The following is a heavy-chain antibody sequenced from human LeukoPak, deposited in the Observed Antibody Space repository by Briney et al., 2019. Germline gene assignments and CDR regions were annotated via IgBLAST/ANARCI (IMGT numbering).Heavy chain of an antibody. D-gene: IGHD6-19*01. CDR2: IRSKAYGGTT. CDR1: GFTFGDYA. CDR3: TRGPAGSGWPFDY. V-gene: IGHV3-49*04. Sequence: PGGSLRLSCTASGFTFGDYAMSWVRQAPGKGLEWVGFIRSKAYGGTTEYAASVKGRFTISRDDSKSIAYLQMNSLKTEGTAVYYCTRGPAGSGWPFDYWGQGTLVTVSS. J-gene: IGHJ4*02.